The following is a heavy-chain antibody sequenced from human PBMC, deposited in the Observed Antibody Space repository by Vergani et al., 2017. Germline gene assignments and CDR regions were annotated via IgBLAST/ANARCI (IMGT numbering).Heavy chain of an antibody. J-gene: IGHJ5*02. V-gene: IGHV4-59*01. CDR3: ARDRDLYCRSTTSCHNWFDP. D-gene: IGHD2/OR15-2a*01. CDR1: GAAIKDFY. CDR2: VYYTGST. Sequence: QEQLQESGPGLVKPSETLSLTCTVSGAAIKDFYWSWFRQPPGKGLEWIGYVYYTGSTTYNPSLKSRVTISVDTSNNQFSLRMTSLTAADTAIYYCARDRDLYCRSTTSCHNWFDPWGQGSLVTVSS.